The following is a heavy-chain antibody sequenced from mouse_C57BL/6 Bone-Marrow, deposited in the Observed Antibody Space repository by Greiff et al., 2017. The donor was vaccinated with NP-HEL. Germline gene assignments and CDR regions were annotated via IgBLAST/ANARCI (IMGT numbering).Heavy chain of an antibody. CDR3: VRLGYDGYYLDY. Sequence: DVMLVESGGGLVQPKGSLKLSCAASGFSFNTYAMNWVRQAPGKGLEWVARIRSKSNNYATYYADSLKDRFTIARDDSESMLYLQMNNLKTEDTAMYDCVRLGYDGYYLDYWGQGTTLTVSS. CDR1: GFSFNTYA. D-gene: IGHD2-3*01. V-gene: IGHV10-1*01. J-gene: IGHJ2*01. CDR2: IRSKSNNYAT.